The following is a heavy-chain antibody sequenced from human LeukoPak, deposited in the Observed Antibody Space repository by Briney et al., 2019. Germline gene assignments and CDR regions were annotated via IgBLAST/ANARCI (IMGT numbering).Heavy chain of an antibody. CDR2: ISGSGGST. J-gene: IGHJ4*02. V-gene: IGHV3-23*01. CDR1: GFTFSSYA. D-gene: IGHD3-3*01. CDR3: AKLCYDFWSGYWY. Sequence: PGGSLRLPCAASGFTFSSYAMSWVRQAPGKGLEWVSAISGSGGSTYYADSVKGRFTISRDNSKNTLYLQMNSLRAEDTAVYYCAKLCYDFWSGYWYWGQGTLVTVSS.